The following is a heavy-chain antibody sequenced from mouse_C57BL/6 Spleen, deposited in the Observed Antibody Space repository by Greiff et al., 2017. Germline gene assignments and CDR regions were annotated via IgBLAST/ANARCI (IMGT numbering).Heavy chain of an antibody. CDR2: IYPGSGST. CDR3: ARTDY. Sequence: QVQLQQPGAELVKPGASVKMSCKASGYTFTSYWITWVKQRPGQGLEWIGDIYPGSGSTNYNEKFKSKATLTVDRSSSTAYMQLSSLTSEDSAVYYCARTDYWGQGTSVTVSS. CDR1: GYTFTSYW. J-gene: IGHJ4*01. V-gene: IGHV1-55*01.